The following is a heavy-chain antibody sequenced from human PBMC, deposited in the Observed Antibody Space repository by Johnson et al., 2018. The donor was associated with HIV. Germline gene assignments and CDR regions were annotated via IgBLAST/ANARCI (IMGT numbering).Heavy chain of an antibody. CDR1: GFTFSDYY. CDR3: ASWNYFEAFDL. D-gene: IGHD1-7*01. V-gene: IGHV3-11*04. Sequence: QVQLVESGGGLVKPGGSLRLSCAASGFTFSDYYMSWIRQAPGQWLEWVSYISSSGSTIYYADTVKGRFTISRDNAKNSLYLQMNSLRAEDTAVYYCASWNYFEAFDLWGHGPMVTVSS. J-gene: IGHJ3*01. CDR2: ISSSGSTI.